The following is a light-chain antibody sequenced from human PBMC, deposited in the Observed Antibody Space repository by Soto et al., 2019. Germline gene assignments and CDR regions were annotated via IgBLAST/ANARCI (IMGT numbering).Light chain of an antibody. CDR2: GAS. CDR1: QSVSQSVSSK. CDR3: PGT. Sequence: EIGMTKSPATLSVSPWERFTLSCRASQSVSQSVSSKLAWYQHKPGRAPRLLIYGASTRATGIPGRFSGSASGTEFTLTISSLQSEDFVVYYCPGTFGQGTKVDIK. J-gene: IGKJ1*01. V-gene: IGKV3-15*01.